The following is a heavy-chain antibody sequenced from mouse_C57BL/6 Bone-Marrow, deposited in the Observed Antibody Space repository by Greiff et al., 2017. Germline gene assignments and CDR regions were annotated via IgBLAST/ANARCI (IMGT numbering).Heavy chain of an antibody. Sequence: EVKLVESGPGLAKPSQTLSLTCSVTGYSITSDYWNWIRKFPGNKLEYMGYISYSGSTYYNPSLKSRISITRDTSKNQYYLQLHSVTTEDTATYYCARWGYYGSRPWYFDVWGTGTTVTVSS. CDR1: GYSITSDY. CDR2: ISYSGST. D-gene: IGHD1-1*01. V-gene: IGHV3-8*01. J-gene: IGHJ1*03. CDR3: ARWGYYGSRPWYFDV.